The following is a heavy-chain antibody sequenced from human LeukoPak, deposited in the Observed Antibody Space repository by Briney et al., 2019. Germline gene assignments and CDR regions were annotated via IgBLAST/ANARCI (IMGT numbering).Heavy chain of an antibody. J-gene: IGHJ6*02. CDR1: GYTFTGYY. D-gene: IGHD2-21*02. Sequence: GASVKVSCKASGYTFTGYYMHWVRQAPGQGPEWMGWINPNSGGTNYAQKFQGRVTMTRDTSISTAYMELSRLRSDDTAVYYCARYGGDSTYYYYGMDVWGQGTTVTVSS. CDR2: INPNSGGT. CDR3: ARYGGDSTYYYYGMDV. V-gene: IGHV1-2*02.